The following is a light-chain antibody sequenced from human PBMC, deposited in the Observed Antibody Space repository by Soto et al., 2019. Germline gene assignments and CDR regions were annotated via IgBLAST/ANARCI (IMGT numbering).Light chain of an antibody. Sequence: DIQMTQSPSSLSASVGDRVTITCRASQSISSYLKWYQQKPGKAPKLLIYAASSLQSGVPSRFSGSGCWTDFTLTISSLQPEDFATYYGQQSYSTQWTFGQGTKVDIK. CDR2: AAS. CDR3: QQSYSTQWT. V-gene: IGKV1-39*01. CDR1: QSISSY. J-gene: IGKJ1*01.